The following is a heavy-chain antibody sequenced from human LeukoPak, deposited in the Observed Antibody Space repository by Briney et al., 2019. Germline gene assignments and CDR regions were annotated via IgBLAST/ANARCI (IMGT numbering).Heavy chain of an antibody. J-gene: IGHJ4*02. CDR3: AKTGRAIVVVVAATN. CDR2: ISGSGYST. V-gene: IGHV3-23*01. Sequence: PGGSLRLSCAASGFTFSSYAMSWVRQAPGKGLEWVSAISGSGYSTYYGDSVKGRFTISRDNSKNTLYLQMNSLRAEDTAVYYCAKTGRAIVVVVAATNWGQGTLVTVSS. D-gene: IGHD2-15*01. CDR1: GFTFSSYA.